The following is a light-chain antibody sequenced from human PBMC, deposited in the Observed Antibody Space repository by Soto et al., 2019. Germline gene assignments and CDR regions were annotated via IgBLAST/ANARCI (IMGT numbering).Light chain of an antibody. CDR1: QSVSSN. CDR3: QHYNNWPPHT. V-gene: IGKV3-15*01. Sequence: EIVMPPSPATLSASPRERATLSCRASQSVSSNLAWYQQKPGQAPRLLIYGASTRATGMPARFSGSGSGTEFTLTISSLLSEDSAVYYCQHYNNWPPHTFGQGTKLEI. J-gene: IGKJ2*01. CDR2: GAS.